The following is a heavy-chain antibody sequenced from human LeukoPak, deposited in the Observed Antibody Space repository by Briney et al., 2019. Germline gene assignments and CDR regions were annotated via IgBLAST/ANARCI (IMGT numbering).Heavy chain of an antibody. CDR1: GYTFTGYY. Sequence: ASVKVSCKASGYTFTGYYMHWVRQAPGQGLEWMGCINPNSGGTNYAQKFQGRVTMTRDTSISTAYMELSRLRSDDTAVYYCAREYSGSYSLDYWGQGTLVTVSS. D-gene: IGHD1-26*01. V-gene: IGHV1-2*02. CDR2: INPNSGGT. CDR3: AREYSGSYSLDY. J-gene: IGHJ4*02.